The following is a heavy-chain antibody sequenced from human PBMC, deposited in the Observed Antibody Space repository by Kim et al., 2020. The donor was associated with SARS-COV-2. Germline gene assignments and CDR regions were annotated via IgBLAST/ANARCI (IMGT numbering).Heavy chain of an antibody. CDR1: GFTFSSYA. D-gene: IGHD3-3*01. Sequence: GGSLRLSCAASGFTFSSYAMSWVRQAPGKGLEWVSATSGSGGSTYYADSVKGRFTISRDNSKNTLYLQMNSLRAEDTAVYYCANTPSGPLSMTIFGVVGGRALDYWGQGTLVTVSS. J-gene: IGHJ4*02. CDR3: ANTPSGPLSMTIFGVVGGRALDY. V-gene: IGHV3-23*01. CDR2: TSGSGGST.